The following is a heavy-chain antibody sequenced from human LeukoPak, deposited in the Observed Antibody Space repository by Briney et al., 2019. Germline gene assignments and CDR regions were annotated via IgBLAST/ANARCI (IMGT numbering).Heavy chain of an antibody. J-gene: IGHJ4*02. V-gene: IGHV4-39*01. CDR1: GGSISSSSYY. CDR2: IYYSGST. D-gene: IGHD1-7*01. Sequence: SETLSLTCTVSGGSISSSSYYWDWIRQPPGKGLGWIGSIYYSGSTYYNPSLKSRVTISVDTSKNQFSLKLSSVTAADTVVYYCATRYNWNYPFDYWGQGTLVTVSS. CDR3: ATRYNWNYPFDY.